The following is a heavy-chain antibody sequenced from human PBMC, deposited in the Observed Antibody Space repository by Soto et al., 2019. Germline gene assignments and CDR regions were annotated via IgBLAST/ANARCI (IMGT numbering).Heavy chain of an antibody. V-gene: IGHV2-5*02. D-gene: IGHD2-15*01. CDR2: IYWDDDK. CDR3: AYLPCSGGSCYWFSFSGMDV. CDR1: GFSLSTSGVG. J-gene: IGHJ6*02. Sequence: QITLKESGPTLVKPTQTLTLTCTFSGFSLSTSGVGVAWIRQPPGKALEWLALIYWDDDKRYRPSLESRLTIXXXTXXNQAVLTMTNMASVDTATYYCAYLPCSGGSCYWFSFSGMDVWGQGTTVTVSS.